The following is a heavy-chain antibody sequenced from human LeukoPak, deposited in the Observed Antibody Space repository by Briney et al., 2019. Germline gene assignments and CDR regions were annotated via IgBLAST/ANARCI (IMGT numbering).Heavy chain of an antibody. D-gene: IGHD4-17*01. V-gene: IGHV3-7*05. Sequence: GGSLRLSCAASGFTFSNYWMTWVRQAPGKGLEWVANIKVDESEKYYVDSVRGRSTISRDNAKNSLYLQMNSLRAEDMAVYYCARHGDYHYNSWGQGTLVTVSS. J-gene: IGHJ4*02. CDR2: IKVDESEK. CDR1: GFTFSNYW. CDR3: ARHGDYHYNS.